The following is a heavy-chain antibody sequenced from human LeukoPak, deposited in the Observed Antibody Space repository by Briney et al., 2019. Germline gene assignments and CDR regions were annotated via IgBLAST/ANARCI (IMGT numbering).Heavy chain of an antibody. CDR2: VSGSGGST. CDR1: GFTFSSYA. Sequence: GGSLRLSCAASGFTFSSYAMSWVRQAPGKGLERVSAVSGSGGSTYYADSVKGRFTISRDNSKNTLYLQMNSLRAEDTAVYYCAKEVVNSYYDILTGYGFGFDYWGQGTLVTVSS. CDR3: AKEVVNSYYDILTGYGFGFDY. D-gene: IGHD3-9*01. J-gene: IGHJ4*02. V-gene: IGHV3-23*01.